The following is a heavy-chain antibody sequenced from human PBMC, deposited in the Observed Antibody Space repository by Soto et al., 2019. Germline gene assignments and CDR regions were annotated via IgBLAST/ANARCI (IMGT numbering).Heavy chain of an antibody. CDR1: GGSFSGYY. CDR3: ARTVLYYDILTGYYIRGYNWFDP. V-gene: IGHV4-34*01. J-gene: IGHJ5*02. D-gene: IGHD3-9*01. Sequence: PSETLSLTCAVYGGSFSGYYWSWIRQPPGKGLEWIGEINHSGSTNYNPSLKSRVTISVDTSKNQFSLKLSSVTAADTAVYYCARTVLYYDILTGYYIRGYNWFDPWGQGTLVTVSS. CDR2: INHSGST.